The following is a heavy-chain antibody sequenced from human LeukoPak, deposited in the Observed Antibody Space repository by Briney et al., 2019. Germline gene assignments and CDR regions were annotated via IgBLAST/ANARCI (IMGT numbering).Heavy chain of an antibody. V-gene: IGHV1-69*06. CDR3: AGDPPGTPVGFDV. CDR1: AGTSNRYA. Sequence: SVKVSCTASAGTSNRYAISWVRQAPGQGLEWMGRITPLSATPSQSQWIQGRVTITADISTNTVYLDLSSLRSEDTALYFCAGDPPGTPVGFDVWGQGTMVTVSS. J-gene: IGHJ3*01. CDR2: ITPLSATP. D-gene: IGHD3-10*01.